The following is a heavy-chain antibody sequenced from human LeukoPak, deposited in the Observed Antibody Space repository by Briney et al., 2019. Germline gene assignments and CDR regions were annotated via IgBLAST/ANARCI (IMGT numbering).Heavy chain of an antibody. Sequence: PGGSLRLSCAASGFTFSSYAMHWVRQAPGKGLEWVAVISYDGSNKYYADSVKGRFTISRDNSKNTLYLQMNSLRAEDTAVYYCARASDSYFDYWGQGTLVTVSS. CDR2: ISYDGSNK. CDR1: GFTFSSYA. V-gene: IGHV3-30-3*01. CDR3: ARASDSYFDY. J-gene: IGHJ4*02.